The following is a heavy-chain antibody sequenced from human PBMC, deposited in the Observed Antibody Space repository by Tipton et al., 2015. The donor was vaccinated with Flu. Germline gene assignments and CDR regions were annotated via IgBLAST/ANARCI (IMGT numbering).Heavy chain of an antibody. Sequence: SLRLSCAASGFTFSDHYMDWVRQAPGKGLEWVARIRNKVGAYTTEYAASVKGRFSISRDDSKNSVFLQMNSLQPEDTAVYYCTRVGRWYAALDIWGRGTMVTVSS. V-gene: IGHV3-72*01. CDR3: TRVGRWYAALDI. CDR2: IRNKVGAYTT. CDR1: GFTFSDHY. D-gene: IGHD5-24*01. J-gene: IGHJ3*02.